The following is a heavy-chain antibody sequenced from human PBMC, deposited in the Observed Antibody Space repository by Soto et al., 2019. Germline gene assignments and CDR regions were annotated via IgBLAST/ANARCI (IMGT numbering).Heavy chain of an antibody. CDR2: INPNSGGT. CDR1: GYTFTGYY. V-gene: IGHV1-2*04. J-gene: IGHJ6*03. CDR3: ARDQESGNNYYMDV. D-gene: IGHD1-26*01. Sequence: ASVKVSCKASGYTFTGYYMHWVRQAPGQGLEWMGWINPNSGGTNYAQKFQGWATMTRDTSISTAYMELSRLRSDDTAVYYCARDQESGNNYYMDVWGKGTTVTVSS.